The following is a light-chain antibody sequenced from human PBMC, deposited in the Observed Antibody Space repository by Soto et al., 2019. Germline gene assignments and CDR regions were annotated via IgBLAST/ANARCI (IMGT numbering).Light chain of an antibody. Sequence: QSALTHPASVSGSPGQSITISCTGTSSDVGAYNYVCWYKQRPGKAPQLMIYEVTNRPSGVSDRFSGSKSGNTASLTISGLQAEDEADYYCSSYTRSSTLYVFGTGTKVTVL. CDR2: EVT. V-gene: IGLV2-14*01. J-gene: IGLJ1*01. CDR1: SSDVGAYNY. CDR3: SSYTRSSTLYV.